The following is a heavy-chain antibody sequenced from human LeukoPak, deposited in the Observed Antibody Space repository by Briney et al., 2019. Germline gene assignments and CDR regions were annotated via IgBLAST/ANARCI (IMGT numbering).Heavy chain of an antibody. V-gene: IGHV4-4*02. CDR2: IYHSGST. CDR1: GGSISSSNW. CDR3: ARDGVDTAMASYWYFDL. Sequence: PSGTLSLTCAVSGGSISSSNWWSWVRQPPGKGLEWIGEIYHSGSTNYNPSLKSRDTISVDKSKNQFSLKLSSVTAADTAVYYCARDGVDTAMASYWYFDLWGRGTLVTVSS. D-gene: IGHD5-18*01. J-gene: IGHJ2*01.